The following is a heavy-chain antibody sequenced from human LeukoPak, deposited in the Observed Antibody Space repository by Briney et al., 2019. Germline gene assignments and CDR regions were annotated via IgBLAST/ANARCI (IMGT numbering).Heavy chain of an antibody. V-gene: IGHV1-8*01. D-gene: IGHD3-9*01. CDR3: ARGEPNSYYDILTGPAGG. Sequence: ASVKVSCKAPGYTFTSYDINWVRQATGQGLEWMGWMNPNSGNTGYAQKFQGRVTMTRNTSISTAYMELSSLRSEDTAAYYCARGEPNSYYDILTGPAGGWGQGTLVTVSS. CDR2: MNPNSGNT. J-gene: IGHJ4*02. CDR1: GYTFTSYD.